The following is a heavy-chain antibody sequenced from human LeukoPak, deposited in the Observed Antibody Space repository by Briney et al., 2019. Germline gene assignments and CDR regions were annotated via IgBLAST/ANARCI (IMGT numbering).Heavy chain of an antibody. J-gene: IGHJ4*02. V-gene: IGHV3-30*04. CDR1: GFTFSTYA. CDR2: ISYDGSTK. D-gene: IGHD6-13*01. CDR3: ARDGVAAAGNFNFDY. Sequence: GGSLRLSCAASGFTFSTYAIHWVRQAPGKGLEWVAVISYDGSTKHYVDSVKGRFTISGDNSKSTLYLQMNSLRAEDTAVYYCARDGVAAAGNFNFDYWGQGTLVTVSS.